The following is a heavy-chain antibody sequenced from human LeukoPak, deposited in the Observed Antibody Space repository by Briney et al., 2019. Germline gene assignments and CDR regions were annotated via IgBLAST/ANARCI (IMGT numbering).Heavy chain of an antibody. CDR2: IYYSGST. J-gene: IGHJ6*02. CDR1: GGSISSHY. Sequence: PSETLSLTCTVSGGSISSHYWSWIRQPPGKGLEWIGYIYYSGSTNYNPSLKSRVTISVDTSKNQFSLKVTSVTAADTAVYYCARGRRSRTEYYGMDVWGRGTTVTVSS. D-gene: IGHD6-13*01. CDR3: ARGRRSRTEYYGMDV. V-gene: IGHV4-59*11.